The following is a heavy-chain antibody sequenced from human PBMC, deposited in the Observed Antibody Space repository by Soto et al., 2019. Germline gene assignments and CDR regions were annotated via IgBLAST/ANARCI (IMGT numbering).Heavy chain of an antibody. J-gene: IGHJ6*02. D-gene: IGHD3-22*01. V-gene: IGHV3-15*01. CDR2: IKSKTDGGTT. CDR3: TTGNTIVVVPHYYYYGMDV. CDR1: GFTFSNAW. Sequence: GGSLRLSCAASGFTFSNAWMSWVRQAPGKGLEWVGRIKSKTDGGTTDYAAPVKGRFTISRDDSKNTLYLQMNSLKTEVTAVYYCTTGNTIVVVPHYYYYGMDVWGQGTTVTGSS.